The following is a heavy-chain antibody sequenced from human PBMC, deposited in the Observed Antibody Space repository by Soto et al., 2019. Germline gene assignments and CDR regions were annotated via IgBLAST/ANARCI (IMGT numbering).Heavy chain of an antibody. J-gene: IGHJ4*02. CDR2: ISNNNGDT. V-gene: IGHV1-18*01. CDR3: ARDAEEDLAIFPPAIPLDY. Sequence: QIQLVQSGVEVKKPGASVKVSCKTSGYNFSNYAISWVRQAPGQGLEWMGWISNNNGDTNYAQKFQGRVTLTTDTSTATAYMDLRNLRSDDTAVYYCARDAEEDLAIFPPAIPLDYWGQGTLLTVSS. CDR1: GYNFSNYA. D-gene: IGHD2-21*02.